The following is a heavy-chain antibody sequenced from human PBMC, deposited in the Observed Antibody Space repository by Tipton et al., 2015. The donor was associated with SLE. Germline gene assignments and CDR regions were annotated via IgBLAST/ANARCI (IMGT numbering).Heavy chain of an antibody. J-gene: IGHJ4*02. CDR3: AKKKRWNPTD. CDR2: ISGSGGST. Sequence: SLRLSCAASGFTFSSYWMSWVRQAPGKGLECVSGISGSGGSTYYADSVKGRFTISRDNSKNTLYLQMNSLRAEDTAVYYCAKKKRWNPTDWGQGTLVTVSS. CDR1: GFTFSSYW. V-gene: IGHV3-23*01. D-gene: IGHD4-23*01.